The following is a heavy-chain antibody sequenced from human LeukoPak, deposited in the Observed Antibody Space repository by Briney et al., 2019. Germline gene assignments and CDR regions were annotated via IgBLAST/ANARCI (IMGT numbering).Heavy chain of an antibody. Sequence: GGSLRLSCAASGFTFRNYAMHWVRQAPGKGLEWVAVIWYDGSDKYYADSVKGRFTTSRDNSKNTLYVQMNGLRAEDTAVYYCAKGETGGGYVRDYYFDYWGQGTLVTVAS. CDR1: GFTFRNYA. J-gene: IGHJ4*02. V-gene: IGHV3-30*02. CDR2: IWYDGSDK. D-gene: IGHD5-12*01. CDR3: AKGETGGGYVRDYYFDY.